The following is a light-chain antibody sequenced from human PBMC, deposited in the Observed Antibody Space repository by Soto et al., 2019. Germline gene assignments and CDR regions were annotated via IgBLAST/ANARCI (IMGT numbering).Light chain of an antibody. CDR2: DAS. J-gene: IGKJ2*01. CDR3: QQYDNLPKT. V-gene: IGKV1-33*01. Sequence: DIPMTQSPSSLSASVGDRVTITCQASQDISNYLNWYQQKPGKAPKLLIYDASNLETGVPSRFSGSRSGTDFTFTISSLQPEDIATYYCQQYDNLPKTFGQGTKLEIK. CDR1: QDISNY.